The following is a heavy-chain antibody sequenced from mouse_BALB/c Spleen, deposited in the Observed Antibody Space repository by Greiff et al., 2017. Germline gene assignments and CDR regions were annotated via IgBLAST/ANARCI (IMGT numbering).Heavy chain of an antibody. CDR1: GYSFTGYY. Sequence: LVKPGASVKISCTASGYSFTGYYMPWVKQSHGKSLEWIGYISCYNGATSYNQKFKGKTTFTVDTSSSTAYMEFNSLSSEDSAVYYCARDGNYVTMDYWGQGTSVTVSS. V-gene: IGHV1S34*01. CDR2: ISCYNGAT. J-gene: IGHJ4*01. D-gene: IGHD2-1*01. CDR3: ARDGNYVTMDY.